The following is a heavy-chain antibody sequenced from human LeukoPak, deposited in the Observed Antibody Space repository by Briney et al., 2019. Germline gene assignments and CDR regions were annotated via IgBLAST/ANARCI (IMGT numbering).Heavy chain of an antibody. Sequence: ASVKVSCKASGYTFTSYDINWVRQATGQGLEWMGWMNPNSGNTGYAQKFQDRVTMTRNTSISTAYMELSSLRSEDTAVYYCARGPPTFMFTTNPSDYWGQGTLVTVSS. D-gene: IGHD1-1*01. CDR1: GYTFTSYD. V-gene: IGHV1-8*01. CDR2: MNPNSGNT. CDR3: ARGPPTFMFTTNPSDY. J-gene: IGHJ4*02.